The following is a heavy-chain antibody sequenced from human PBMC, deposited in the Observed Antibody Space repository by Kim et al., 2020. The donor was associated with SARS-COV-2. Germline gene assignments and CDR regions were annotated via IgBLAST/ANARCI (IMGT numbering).Heavy chain of an antibody. Sequence: SETLSLTCSVSGGSITGTSYYWVWIRQSPGKGLEWIGSIYYSGSTYYNPSPKSRVTVSVDTSKNQFSLRLTSVTAADTAVYFCARNMTAVAWG. CDR1: GGSITGTSYY. D-gene: IGHD4-4*01. V-gene: IGHV4-39*01. CDR2: IYYSGST. J-gene: IGHJ5*01. CDR3: ARNMTAVA.